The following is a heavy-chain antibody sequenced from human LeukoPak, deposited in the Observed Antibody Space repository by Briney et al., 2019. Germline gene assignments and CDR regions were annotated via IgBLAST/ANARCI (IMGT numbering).Heavy chain of an antibody. V-gene: IGHV4-39*01. Sequence: SETLSLTCTVSGGYIRSSSYYWGWIRQPPGKGLEWIGSIYYSGSTYYNASLKSRGTISVDTSKNQFSLKLNSVTAADTAVYFCARQVVAVAGTGYFDYWGQGTLVTVSS. CDR1: GGYIRSSSYY. CDR2: IYYSGST. J-gene: IGHJ4*02. D-gene: IGHD6-19*01. CDR3: ARQVVAVAGTGYFDY.